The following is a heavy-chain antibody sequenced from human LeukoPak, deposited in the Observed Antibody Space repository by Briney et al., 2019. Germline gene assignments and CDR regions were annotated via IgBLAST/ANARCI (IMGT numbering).Heavy chain of an antibody. D-gene: IGHD1-26*01. J-gene: IGHJ4*02. Sequence: PGGSLRLSCAASGFTFSSYDMNWVRQAPGKGLEWVSSISSSSTYIYYADSVKGRFTISKDNAKNSLNLQMNSLRAEDTAVYYCARDWEGPLGYFDYWGQGTLVTVSS. V-gene: IGHV3-21*01. CDR2: ISSSSTYI. CDR3: ARDWEGPLGYFDY. CDR1: GFTFSSYD.